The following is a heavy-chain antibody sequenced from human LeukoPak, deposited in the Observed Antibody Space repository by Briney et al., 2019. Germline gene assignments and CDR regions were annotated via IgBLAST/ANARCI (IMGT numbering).Heavy chain of an antibody. J-gene: IGHJ4*02. CDR2: INPNSGGT. Sequence: GASVKVSCKASGYTFTGYYMHWVRQTPGQGLEWMGRINPNSGGTNYAQKFQGRVTMTRDTSISTAYMELSRLRSDDTAVYYCARVTYYYDSSGFQPDYWGQGTLATVSS. V-gene: IGHV1-2*06. D-gene: IGHD3-22*01. CDR1: GYTFTGYY. CDR3: ARVTYYYDSSGFQPDY.